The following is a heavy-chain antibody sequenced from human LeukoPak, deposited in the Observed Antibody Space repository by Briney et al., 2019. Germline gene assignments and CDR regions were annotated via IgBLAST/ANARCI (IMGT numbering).Heavy chain of an antibody. CDR2: INPSSGST. CDR3: SRVGQWLVENDWCDP. D-gene: IGHD6-19*01. V-gene: IGHV1-46*01. Sequence: ASVKASCKASGYTFTSYYLHWVGRAPGQGREWLGIINPSSGSTIHEQKFQGRVTMTKDKSTSTDYMELSSRRSEVTAVYCCSRVGQWLVENDWCDPWGQGTLVSVSS. J-gene: IGHJ5*02. CDR1: GYTFTSYY.